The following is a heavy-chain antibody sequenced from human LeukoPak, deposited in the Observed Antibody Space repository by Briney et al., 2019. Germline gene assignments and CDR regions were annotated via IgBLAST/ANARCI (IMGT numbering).Heavy chain of an antibody. CDR3: ARGHISMDPQIVWTGYYRTDWFDP. CDR2: VSHHGRT. Sequence: SETLSLTCAVYGGSFSDYRWSWIRQPPGKGLQWVGEVSHHGRTDYSPSLTSRVTISVDTSKSQFYLKLTSVTAADTAVYFCARGHISMDPQIVWTGYYRTDWFDPWGQGTLVTVSS. V-gene: IGHV4-34*01. J-gene: IGHJ5*02. CDR1: GGSFSDYR. D-gene: IGHD3/OR15-3a*01.